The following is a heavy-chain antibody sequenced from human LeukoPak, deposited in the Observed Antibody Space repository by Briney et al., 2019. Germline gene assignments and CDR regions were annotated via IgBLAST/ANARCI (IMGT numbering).Heavy chain of an antibody. V-gene: IGHV1-46*01. CDR1: GYTFTSYY. CDR3: ARSLLRFLNWFDP. D-gene: IGHD3-3*01. J-gene: IGHJ5*02. CDR2: INPSGGST. Sequence: ASVKVSCKASGYTFTSYYMHWVRQAPGQGLEWMGIINPSGGSTSYAQKFQGRVTMTRDTSISTAYMELSRLRSDDTAVYYCARSLLRFLNWFDPWGQGTLVTVSS.